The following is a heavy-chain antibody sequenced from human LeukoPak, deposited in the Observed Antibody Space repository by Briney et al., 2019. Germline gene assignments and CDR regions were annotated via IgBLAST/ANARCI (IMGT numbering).Heavy chain of an antibody. D-gene: IGHD3-22*01. CDR1: GFTFSSYS. Sequence: GGSLRLSCAASGFTFSSYSMNWVRQAPGKGLEWVSSISGSSSYIYYADSVKGRFTISRDNAKNSLYLQMNSLRAEDTAVYYCARDLRRYYYDSSGYYPGDYWGQGTLVTVSS. V-gene: IGHV3-21*01. J-gene: IGHJ4*02. CDR3: ARDLRRYYYDSSGYYPGDY. CDR2: ISGSSSYI.